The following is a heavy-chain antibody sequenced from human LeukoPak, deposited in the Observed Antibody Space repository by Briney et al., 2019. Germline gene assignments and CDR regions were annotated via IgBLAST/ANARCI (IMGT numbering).Heavy chain of an antibody. D-gene: IGHD6-19*01. J-gene: IGHJ3*02. CDR1: GGSISGTSYY. CDR2: IYYRGST. Sequence: PSETPSLACTVSGGSISGTSYYWGWIRQPPGKGLEWIGTIYYRGSTYYNPSLKSRVTISVDTSKNQFSLKLSSVTAADTAVYYCARGRYSSGWYPRAPIYAFDIWGQGTMVTVSS. CDR3: ARGRYSSGWYPRAPIYAFDI. V-gene: IGHV4-39*01.